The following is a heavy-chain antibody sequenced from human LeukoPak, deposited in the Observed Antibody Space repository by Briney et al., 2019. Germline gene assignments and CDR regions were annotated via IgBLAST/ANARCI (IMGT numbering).Heavy chain of an antibody. J-gene: IGHJ5*02. Sequence: QSGGSLRLSCAASGFTVSSNYMSWVRQAPGKGLEWVSVIYSGGSTYYADSVKGRFTISSDNSKNTLYLQMNSLRAEDTAVYYCARLIRGKVDPWGQGTLVTVSS. V-gene: IGHV3-53*01. CDR3: ARLIRGKVDP. CDR2: IYSGGST. CDR1: GFTVSSNY. D-gene: IGHD3-10*01.